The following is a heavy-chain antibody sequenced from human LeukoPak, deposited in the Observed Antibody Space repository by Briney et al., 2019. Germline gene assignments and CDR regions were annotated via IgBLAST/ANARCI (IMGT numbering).Heavy chain of an antibody. CDR1: GYSISSGYY. CDR2: IYYSGST. J-gene: IGHJ4*02. Sequence: ASETLSLTCTVSGYSISSGYYCGWIRQPPGKGLEWIGSIYYSGSTYYNPSLRSRVTLSVDTSKNQFSLKLSSVTAADTAVYYCARSTPLGYGAAPDYWGQGTLVTVSS. D-gene: IGHD4-17*01. V-gene: IGHV4-38-2*02. CDR3: ARSTPLGYGAAPDY.